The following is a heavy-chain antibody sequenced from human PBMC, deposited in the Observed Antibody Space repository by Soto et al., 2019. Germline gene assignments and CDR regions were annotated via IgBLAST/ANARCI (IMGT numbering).Heavy chain of an antibody. CDR2: ISNSGGST. J-gene: IGHJ5*02. CDR1: GFTFSSYA. Sequence: EVQLLESGGGLVQPGGSLRLSCVASGFTFSSYAMSWVRQAPGKGLEWVSLISNSGGSTYYADSVKGRVTISRDNSKNTLSLQMNSLRAEDTAIYYCAKDPTMRRGVIITAWGQGTLVTVSS. V-gene: IGHV3-23*01. D-gene: IGHD3-10*01. CDR3: AKDPTMRRGVIITA.